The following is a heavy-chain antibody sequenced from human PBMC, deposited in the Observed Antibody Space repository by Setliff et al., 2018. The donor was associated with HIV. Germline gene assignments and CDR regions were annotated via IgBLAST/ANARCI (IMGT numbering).Heavy chain of an antibody. J-gene: IGHJ4*02. Sequence: DGSLRLSCAASGFTFSDYYMSWIRQAPGKGLGWVSYISSGSSYTNYADSVKGRFTISRDNAKNSLYLQMNSLRAEDTAVYYCARASYYYDSSGWVDYWGQGTLVTVSS. CDR1: GFTFSDYY. V-gene: IGHV3-11*03. CDR3: ARASYYYDSSGWVDY. D-gene: IGHD3-22*01. CDR2: ISSGSSYT.